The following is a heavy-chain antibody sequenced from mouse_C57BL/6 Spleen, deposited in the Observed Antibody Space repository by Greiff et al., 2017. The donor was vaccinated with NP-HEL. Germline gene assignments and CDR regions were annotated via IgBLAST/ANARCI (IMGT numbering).Heavy chain of an antibody. J-gene: IGHJ3*01. CDR1: GYSITSGYY. CDR3: ARDQGGSPWFAY. Sequence: VQLKESGPGLVKPSQSLSLTCSVTGYSITSGYYWNWIRQFPGNKLEWMGYISYDGSNNYNPSLKNRISITRDTSKNQFFLKLNSVTTEDTATYYCARDQGGSPWFAYWGQGTLVTVSA. CDR2: ISYDGSN. V-gene: IGHV3-6*01. D-gene: IGHD1-3*01.